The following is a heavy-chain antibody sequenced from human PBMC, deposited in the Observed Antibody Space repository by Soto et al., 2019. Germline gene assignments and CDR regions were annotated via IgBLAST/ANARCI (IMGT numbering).Heavy chain of an antibody. V-gene: IGHV1-69*13. CDR2: IIPIFGTA. CDR1: GGTFSSYA. J-gene: IGHJ6*02. CDR3: ASPRRIAAAGYYYYGMDV. Sequence: SVKVSFKASGGTFSSYAISWLRQAPGQGLEWMGGIIPIFGTANYAQKFQGRVTITADESTSTAYMELSSLRSEDTAVYYCASPRRIAAAGYYYYGMDVWGQGTTVTVSS. D-gene: IGHD6-13*01.